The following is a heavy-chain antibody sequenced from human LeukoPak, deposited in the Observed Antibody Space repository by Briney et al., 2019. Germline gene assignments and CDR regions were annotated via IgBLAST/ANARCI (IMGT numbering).Heavy chain of an antibody. D-gene: IGHD3-22*01. CDR3: ARESEFYYDSSGYFDY. J-gene: IGHJ4*02. Sequence: GGSLRLSCAASGFTFSSYAMSWVRQAPGKGLEWVANIKQDGSEKYYVDSVKGRFTISRDNAKNSLYLQMNSLRAEDTAVYYCARESEFYYDSSGYFDYWGQGTLVTVSS. V-gene: IGHV3-7*01. CDR1: GFTFSSYA. CDR2: IKQDGSEK.